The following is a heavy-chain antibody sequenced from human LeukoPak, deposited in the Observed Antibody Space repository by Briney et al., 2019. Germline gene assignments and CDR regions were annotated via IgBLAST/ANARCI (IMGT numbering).Heavy chain of an antibody. J-gene: IGHJ4*02. CDR3: ARDCIGCHGFDS. D-gene: IGHD1-26*01. Sequence: ASVKVSCKVSGYTLTELSMHWVRQAPGKGLEWMGGFDPEDGETIYAQKFQGRVTMTEDTSTDTAYMELSSLRSEDTAVYYCARDCIGCHGFDSWGQGTLVTVSS. V-gene: IGHV1-24*01. CDR2: FDPEDGET. CDR1: GYTLTELS.